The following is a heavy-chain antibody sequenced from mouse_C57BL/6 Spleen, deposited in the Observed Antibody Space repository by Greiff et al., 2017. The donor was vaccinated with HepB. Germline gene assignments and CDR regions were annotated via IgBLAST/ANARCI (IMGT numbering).Heavy chain of an antibody. CDR1: GFTFSDYG. Sequence: DVHLVESGGGLVKPGGSLKLSCAASGFTFSDYGMHWVRQAPEKGLEWVAYISSGSSTIYYADTVKGRFTISRDNAKNTLFLQMTSLRSEDTAMYYCAKWEWDYWGQSTTLTVSS. J-gene: IGHJ2*01. CDR2: ISSGSSTI. CDR3: AKWEWDY. D-gene: IGHD4-1*02. V-gene: IGHV5-17*01.